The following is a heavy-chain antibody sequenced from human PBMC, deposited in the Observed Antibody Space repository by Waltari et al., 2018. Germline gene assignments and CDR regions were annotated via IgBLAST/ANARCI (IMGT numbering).Heavy chain of an antibody. V-gene: IGHV4-59*01. D-gene: IGHD3-3*01. CDR3: ARSYDFWSGYPLDH. CDR1: GDSINNYY. Sequence: QVQLQESGPGLVKPSQTLCLTCRGCGDSINNYYWNCIRPPPGKELEWIGYIAYNGRTNYNPSLKSRVTISVDTSNTQFSLKLRSVTAADTAVYYCARSYDFWSGYPLDHWGQGTLVTVSS. J-gene: IGHJ4*02. CDR2: IAYNGRT.